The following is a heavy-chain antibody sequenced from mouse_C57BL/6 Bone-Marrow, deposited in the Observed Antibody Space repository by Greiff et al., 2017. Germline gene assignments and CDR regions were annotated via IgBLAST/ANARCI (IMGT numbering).Heavy chain of an antibody. V-gene: IGHV1-55*01. CDR1: GYTFTSYW. D-gene: IGHD2-2*01. CDR2: IYPGSGST. CDR3: AGYGYDGGGFAMDY. Sequence: VQLQQPGAELVKPGASVKMSCKASGYTFTSYWITWVKQRPGQGLEWIGDIYPGSGSTNYKEKFKSKATLTVDTSSRTAYMQLSSLTSEDSAVYYCAGYGYDGGGFAMDYWGQGTSVTVYS. J-gene: IGHJ4*01.